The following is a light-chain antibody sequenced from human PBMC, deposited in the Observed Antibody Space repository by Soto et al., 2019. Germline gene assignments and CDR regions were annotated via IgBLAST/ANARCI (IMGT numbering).Light chain of an antibody. Sequence: QSALTQPASVSGYPGQSITISCTGTSSDVGGYNYVSWYQQHPGKAPKLMIYDVSNRPSGVSNRFSGSKSGNTASLTISGLQAEDEADYYCSSYTSSSTYVVFGGGNKVTVL. CDR1: SSDVGGYNY. CDR2: DVS. CDR3: SSYTSSSTYVV. V-gene: IGLV2-14*01. J-gene: IGLJ2*01.